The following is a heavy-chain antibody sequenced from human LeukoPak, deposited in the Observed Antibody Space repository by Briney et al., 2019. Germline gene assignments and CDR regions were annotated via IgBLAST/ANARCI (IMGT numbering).Heavy chain of an antibody. J-gene: IGHJ4*02. CDR3: ARRCSGGTCYNY. V-gene: IGHV4-34*01. CDR1: RGSFSAYY. D-gene: IGHD2-15*01. CDR2: INHSGST. Sequence: SETLSLTCAVYRGSFSAYYWSWIRQPPGKGLEWIAEINHSGSTNHNPSLKSRVTISVDTSKNQFSLKLSSVTAADTAVYYCARRCSGGTCYNYWGQGTLVTVSS.